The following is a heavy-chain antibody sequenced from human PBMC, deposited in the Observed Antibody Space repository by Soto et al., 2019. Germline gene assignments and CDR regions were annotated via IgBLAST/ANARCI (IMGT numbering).Heavy chain of an antibody. CDR1: GGTFSSYA. CDR2: IIPIFGKV. D-gene: IGHD3-10*01. J-gene: IGHJ6*02. Sequence: QVQLVQSGAEVKKPGSSVKVSCKASGGTFSSYALSWVRQAPGQGLEWMGGIIPIFGKVNFAQKFQGRVTITADESTSTAFMELSSLRSEDTAVYYCARVGSAAACGGLGYYNYPMDVWGQGTTVTVSS. CDR3: ARVGSAAACGGLGYYNYPMDV. V-gene: IGHV1-69*01.